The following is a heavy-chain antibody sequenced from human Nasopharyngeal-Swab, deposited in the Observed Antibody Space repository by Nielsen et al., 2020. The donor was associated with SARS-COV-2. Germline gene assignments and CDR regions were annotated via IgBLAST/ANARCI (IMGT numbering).Heavy chain of an antibody. D-gene: IGHD3-10*01. V-gene: IGHV4-34*01. CDR3: ARGRRVVRGVIITNYYYYYYMDV. J-gene: IGHJ6*03. Sequence: RQAPGKGLEWIGEINRSGNTNYNPSLKSRVTISVDTSKNQFSLKLSSVTAADTAVYYCARGRRVVRGVIITNYYYYYYMDVWGKGTTVTVSS. CDR2: INRSGNT.